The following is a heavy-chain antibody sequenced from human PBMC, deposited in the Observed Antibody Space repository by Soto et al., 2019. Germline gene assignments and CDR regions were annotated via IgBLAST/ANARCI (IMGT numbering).Heavy chain of an antibody. CDR1: GFTFDDYT. Sequence: VQLVESGGVVVQPGGSLRLSCAASGFTFDDYTMHWVRQAPGKGLEWVSLISWDGGSTYYADSVKGRFTISRDNSKNSLYLQMNSLRTEDTALYYCAKDICSSTSCRFSYYYYYGMDVWGQGTTVTVSS. CDR3: AKDICSSTSCRFSYYYYYGMDV. D-gene: IGHD2-2*01. V-gene: IGHV3-43*01. J-gene: IGHJ6*02. CDR2: ISWDGGST.